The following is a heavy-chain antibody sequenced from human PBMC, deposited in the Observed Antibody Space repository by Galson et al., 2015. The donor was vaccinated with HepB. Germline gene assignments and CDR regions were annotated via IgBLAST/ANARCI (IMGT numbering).Heavy chain of an antibody. V-gene: IGHV3-23*01. D-gene: IGHD2-21*02. J-gene: IGHJ4*02. CDR3: ARDEETAIPN. CDR1: GFTFTSYA. Sequence: SLRLSCAASGFTFTSYAMSWVRQAPGKGLEWVSAISGGRTYYADSVKGRFTISRDNSKNTLYLQMNSLRAEDTAVYYCARDEETAIPNWGQGTLVTVSS. CDR2: ISGGRT.